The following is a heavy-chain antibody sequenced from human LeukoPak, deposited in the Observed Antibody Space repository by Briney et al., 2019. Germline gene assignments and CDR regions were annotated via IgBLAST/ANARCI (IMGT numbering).Heavy chain of an antibody. CDR1: GGTFSSYA. CDR3: ARDGCSGGSCLTT. V-gene: IGHV1-69*13. CDR2: IIPIFGTA. D-gene: IGHD2-15*01. J-gene: IGHJ4*02. Sequence: SVKVSCKASGGTFSSYAISWVRQAPGQGLEWMGGIIPIFGTANYAQKFQGRVTITADESTSTAYMELSSLRSEDTAVYYCARDGCSGGSCLTTWGQGTLVTVSS.